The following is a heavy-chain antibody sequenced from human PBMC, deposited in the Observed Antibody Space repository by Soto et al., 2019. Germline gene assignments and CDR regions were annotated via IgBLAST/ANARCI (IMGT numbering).Heavy chain of an antibody. V-gene: IGHV4-59*01. D-gene: IGHD3-10*01. CDR2: IAYSGNT. J-gene: IGHJ4*02. CDR1: GGSITPYF. CDR3: ARSLYTSASHPYYLQY. Sequence: QVQLQESGPGLVKPSETLSLTCTVSGGSITPYFWSWLRQSPGKGLEWIGYIAYSGNTDYNPSLKSRVAISSDTSKNQFSLKVYYVSAADTAVYYCARSLYTSASHPYYLQYWGQGILVTVSS.